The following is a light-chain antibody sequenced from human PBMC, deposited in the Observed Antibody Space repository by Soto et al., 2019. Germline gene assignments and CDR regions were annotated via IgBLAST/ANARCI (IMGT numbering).Light chain of an antibody. CDR2: DVS. Sequence: QSALTQPASVSGSARQSVTISCTATTSDFDSFNPVSWYQQSPGKVPKLIIYDVSNRPSGISNRFSGSKSGRTDSLTISGLQAEDEADYYCCSFTRATTWVFGGGTKLTVL. J-gene: IGLJ3*02. V-gene: IGLV2-14*01. CDR1: TSDFDSFNP. CDR3: CSFTRATTWV.